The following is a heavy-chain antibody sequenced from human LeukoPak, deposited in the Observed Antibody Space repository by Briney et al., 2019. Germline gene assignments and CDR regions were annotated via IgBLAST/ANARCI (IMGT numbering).Heavy chain of an antibody. CDR2: IYPADSST. CDR1: GYDFSNYW. Sequence: GESLKISCQASGYDFSNYWIGWVRQTPGKGIDWIGVIYPADSSTRFSPSFQGRVSISFDKSIGTAYLQWMSLKPSDSAMYYCARPRGDLVYGLDFWGQGTLVTVSS. CDR3: ARPRGDLVYGLDF. J-gene: IGHJ4*02. V-gene: IGHV5-51*01. D-gene: IGHD2-8*01.